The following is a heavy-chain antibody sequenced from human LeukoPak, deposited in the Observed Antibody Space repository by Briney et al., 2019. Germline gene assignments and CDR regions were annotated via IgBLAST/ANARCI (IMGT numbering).Heavy chain of an antibody. CDR2: ISSSSSTI. CDR1: GFTFSSYS. D-gene: IGHD4-17*01. Sequence: PGGSLRLSCAASGFTFSSYSMNWVRQAPGKGLEWVSYISSSSSTIYYADSVKGRFTISRDNSKNTLFLQMNSLRAEDTAVYYCATGNDYGDYGQYWGQGTLVTVS. V-gene: IGHV3-48*01. J-gene: IGHJ4*02. CDR3: ATGNDYGDYGQY.